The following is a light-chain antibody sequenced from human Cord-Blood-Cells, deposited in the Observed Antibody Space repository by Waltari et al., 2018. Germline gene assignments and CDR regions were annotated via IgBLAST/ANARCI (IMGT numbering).Light chain of an antibody. CDR2: VVS. J-gene: IGLJ2*01. Sequence: QSALTQPAPVSGSPGQSLTIPCTGTSSDVCGYNYVAWYQQHPGKAPKLMIYVVSKRPSGVSNRFSGSKSGNTASLTISGLQAEDEADYYCSSYTSSSTWVFGGGTKLTVL. CDR1: SSDVCGYNY. V-gene: IGLV2-14*01. CDR3: SSYTSSSTWV.